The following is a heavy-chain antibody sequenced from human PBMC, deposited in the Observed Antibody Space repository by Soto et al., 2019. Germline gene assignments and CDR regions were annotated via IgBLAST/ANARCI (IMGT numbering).Heavy chain of an antibody. D-gene: IGHD6-6*01. CDR2: IYYSGST. CDR1: GGSISSYY. J-gene: IGHJ6*02. CDR3: AASSIAARLGYYGMDV. V-gene: IGHV4-59*08. Sequence: SETLSLTCTVSGGSISSYYWSWIRQPPGKGLEWIGYIYYSGSTNYIPSLKSRVTISVDTSKNQFSLKLSSVTAADTAVYYCAASSIAARLGYYGMDVWGQGTTVTVSS.